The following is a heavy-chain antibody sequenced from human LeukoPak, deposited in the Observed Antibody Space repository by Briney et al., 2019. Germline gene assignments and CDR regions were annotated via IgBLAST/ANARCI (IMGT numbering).Heavy chain of an antibody. CDR2: INHSGST. D-gene: IGHD3-10*01. CDR3: ARGKGYGSGSYSQGLDP. V-gene: IGHV4-34*01. Sequence: SETLSLTCAVYGGSFSGYYWSSIRQPPGKGLEWIGEINHSGSTNYNPSLKSRVTISVDTSKNQFSLKLSSVTAADTAVYYCARGKGYGSGSYSQGLDPWGQGTLVTVSS. CDR1: GGSFSGYY. J-gene: IGHJ5*02.